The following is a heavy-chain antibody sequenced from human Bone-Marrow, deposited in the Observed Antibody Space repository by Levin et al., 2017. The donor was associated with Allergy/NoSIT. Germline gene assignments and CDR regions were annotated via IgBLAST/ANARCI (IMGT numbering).Heavy chain of an antibody. CDR2: ILGNGDYT. D-gene: IGHD6-19*01. J-gene: IGHJ4*02. V-gene: IGHV3-64*02. CDR3: ARDLTSGWSLDS. CDR1: GFTFSLSP. Sequence: LSLTCAASGFTFSLSPMHWVRQAPGKGLEYLSAILGNGDYTVYADSVKGRFTISRDNSKNTLFLQMGSLTTEDTAVYYCARDLTSGWSLDSWGPGTLVTVSS.